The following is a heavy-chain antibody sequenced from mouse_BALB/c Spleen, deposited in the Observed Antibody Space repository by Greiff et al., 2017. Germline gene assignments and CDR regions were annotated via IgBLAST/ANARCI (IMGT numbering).Heavy chain of an antibody. Sequence: VQLQQSGAELVRPGTSVKVSCKASGYAFTNYLIEWVKQRPGQGLEWIGVINPGSGGTNYNEKFKGKATLTADKSSSTAYMQLSSLTSDDSAVYFCARGKVYYDYDKFDYWGQGTTLTVSS. V-gene: IGHV1-54*01. CDR2: INPGSGGT. CDR1: GYAFTNYL. D-gene: IGHD2-4*01. J-gene: IGHJ2*01. CDR3: ARGKVYYDYDKFDY.